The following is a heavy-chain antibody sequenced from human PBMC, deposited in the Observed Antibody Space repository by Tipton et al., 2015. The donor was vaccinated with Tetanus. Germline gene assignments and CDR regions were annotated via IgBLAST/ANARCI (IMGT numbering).Heavy chain of an antibody. Sequence: SLRLSCVASGFAISSTYMTWVRQAPGKGLEWVAVITFDGGTKYYADSVKGRFTLSRDNSQNTLYLQMNSLKVEDTAVYYCAREDGGPTLDYFDSWGQGALVIVSS. D-gene: IGHD3-16*01. J-gene: IGHJ4*02. CDR1: GFAISSTY. V-gene: IGHV3-30-3*01. CDR2: ITFDGGTK. CDR3: AREDGGPTLDYFDS.